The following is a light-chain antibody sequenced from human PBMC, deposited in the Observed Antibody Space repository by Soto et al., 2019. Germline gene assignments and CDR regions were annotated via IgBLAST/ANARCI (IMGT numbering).Light chain of an antibody. CDR3: QQYNNWPRT. CDR2: GAS. Sequence: EIVMTQSPATLSVSPGERATVSCRASQSVSSNLAWYQQKPGQAPRLLIYGASTRATGIPARFSGSGSGTEVTLTIGSLQSEDFAFYYCQQYNNWPRTFGQGTKLEIK. V-gene: IGKV3-15*01. CDR1: QSVSSN. J-gene: IGKJ2*01.